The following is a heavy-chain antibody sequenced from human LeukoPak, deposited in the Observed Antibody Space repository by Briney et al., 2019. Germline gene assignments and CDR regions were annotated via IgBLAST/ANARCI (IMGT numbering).Heavy chain of an antibody. J-gene: IGHJ4*02. CDR2: IYYSGST. Sequence: PSETLSLTCAVSGYSISSGYYWGWIRQPPGKGLEWIGSIYYSGSTYYNPSLKSRVTISVDTSKNQFSLKLSSVTAADTAVYYCARHSSSSWYSRFDYWGQGTLVTVSS. V-gene: IGHV4-38-2*01. CDR3: ARHSSSSWYSRFDY. CDR1: GYSISSGYY. D-gene: IGHD6-13*01.